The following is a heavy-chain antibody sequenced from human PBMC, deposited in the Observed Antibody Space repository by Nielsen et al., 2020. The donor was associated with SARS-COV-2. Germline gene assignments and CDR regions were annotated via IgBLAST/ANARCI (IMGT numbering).Heavy chain of an antibody. CDR1: GFTFRNYA. J-gene: IGHJ4*02. CDR3: ARSYGSGSYYFDY. CDR2: ISYDGSNK. Sequence: GESLKISCVVSGFTFRNYAMHWVRQAPGKGLEWVAIISYDGSNKNYADSVKGRFTISRDNSKNTLYLQMSSLRADDRAVYYCARSYGSGSYYFDYWGPGTLVTVSS. D-gene: IGHD3-10*01. V-gene: IGHV3-30*04.